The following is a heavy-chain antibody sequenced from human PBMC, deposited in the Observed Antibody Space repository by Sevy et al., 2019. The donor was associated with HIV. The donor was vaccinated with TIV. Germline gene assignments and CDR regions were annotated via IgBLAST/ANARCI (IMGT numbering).Heavy chain of an antibody. CDR2: IYYSGST. Sequence: SDTLSLTCAVSAASISNYYWTWIRQPPGKGLEWIGHIYYSGSTDYNPSLKSRVTISVDTSKNHFSLKLNSVTAADTGVYYCARAIPYYDILTGRNYGVDVWGQGTTVTVSS. V-gene: IGHV4-59*01. J-gene: IGHJ6*02. CDR1: AASISNYY. CDR3: ARAIPYYDILTGRNYGVDV. D-gene: IGHD3-9*01.